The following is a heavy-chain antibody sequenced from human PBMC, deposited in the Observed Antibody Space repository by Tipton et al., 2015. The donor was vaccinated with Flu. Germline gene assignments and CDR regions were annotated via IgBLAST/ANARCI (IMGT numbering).Heavy chain of an antibody. V-gene: IGHV4-38-2*02. D-gene: IGHD3-10*01. CDR3: ATTTYYYGSGSHDY. CDR2: IFHTGST. CDR1: GHSISSDYY. J-gene: IGHJ4*02. Sequence: TLSLTCTISGHSISSDYYWGWIRQSPGKGLEWIGNIFHTGSTYHNPPLKSRVTISVDTSKNQFSLKLTSVTAADTAVYYCATTTYYYGSGSHDYWGQGTLVTVSS.